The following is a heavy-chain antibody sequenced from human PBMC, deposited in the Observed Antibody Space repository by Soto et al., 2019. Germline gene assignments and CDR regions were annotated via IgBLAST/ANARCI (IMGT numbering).Heavy chain of an antibody. CDR2: INGGNGNT. CDR1: GNTVPNYA. CDR3: ARDDSGFSGSHYIDYFNY. J-gene: IGHJ4*02. Sequence: QVQLVQSGAELKKPGASVKVSCKASGNTVPNYAIHWVRQAPGQRLEWMGWINGGNGNTYYSEHSPRRVTLTRDTSAGTGYMHLSSLTSEDTAVYYCARDDSGFSGSHYIDYFNYWGQGALVTVSS. V-gene: IGHV1-3*01. D-gene: IGHD1-26*01.